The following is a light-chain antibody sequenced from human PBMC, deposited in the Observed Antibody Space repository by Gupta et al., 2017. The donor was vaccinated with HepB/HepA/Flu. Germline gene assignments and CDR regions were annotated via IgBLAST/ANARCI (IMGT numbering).Light chain of an antibody. CDR1: QNINKY. V-gene: IGKV1-39*01. CDR3: QQSYSTPLT. CDR2: AAS. Sequence: DIQMTQSPSSLSASVGDRVTITCRASQNINKYVNWYQQKPGKAPKFLIYAASTMQSGVPSRFSGSGSGTDFTLTISSLQPEDVATYYCQQSYSTPLTFGGGTKVEIK. J-gene: IGKJ4*01.